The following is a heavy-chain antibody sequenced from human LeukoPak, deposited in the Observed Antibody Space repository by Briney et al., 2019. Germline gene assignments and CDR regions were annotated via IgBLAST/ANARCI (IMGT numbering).Heavy chain of an antibody. CDR3: AREGACGGDCSFDY. Sequence: ASVKVSCTASGYTFTIYGISWVRQAPGQGLEWMGWISAYNGNTNYAQKLQGRVTMTTDTSTSTAYMELRSLRSEDTAVYYCAREGACGGDCSFDYWGQGTLVTVSS. CDR1: GYTFTIYG. CDR2: ISAYNGNT. D-gene: IGHD2-21*02. V-gene: IGHV1-18*01. J-gene: IGHJ4*02.